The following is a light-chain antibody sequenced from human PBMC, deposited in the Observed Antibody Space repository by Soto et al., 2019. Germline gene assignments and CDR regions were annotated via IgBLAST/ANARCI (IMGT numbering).Light chain of an antibody. CDR3: LLYYGPAGV. Sequence: QSVVTQEPSVTVSPGGTVTLTCAAATGAVSSGNFPSWFQQKPGQPPRALIYSVYSKHSWTPARFSGSLLEGKAALTLSHVQAEEEAEYYCLLYYGPAGVFGPWTKLTVL. CDR1: TGAVSSGNF. CDR2: SVY. J-gene: IGLJ1*01. V-gene: IGLV7-43*01.